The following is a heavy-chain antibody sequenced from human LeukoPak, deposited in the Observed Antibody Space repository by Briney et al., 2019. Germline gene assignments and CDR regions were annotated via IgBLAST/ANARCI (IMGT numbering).Heavy chain of an antibody. CDR2: ISYDGSNK. Sequence: GGSLRLSCAASGFTFSSYAMHWVRQAPGKGLEWVAVISYDGSNKYYADSVKGRFTISRDNSKNTLYLQMNSLRAEDTAVYYCARDPTTYGDIDYWGQGTLVTVSS. CDR3: ARDPTTYGDIDY. D-gene: IGHD4-17*01. V-gene: IGHV3-30-3*01. CDR1: GFTFSSYA. J-gene: IGHJ4*02.